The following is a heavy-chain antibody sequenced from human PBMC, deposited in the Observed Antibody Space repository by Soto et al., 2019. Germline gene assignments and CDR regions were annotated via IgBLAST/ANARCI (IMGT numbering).Heavy chain of an antibody. Sequence: SETLSLTCTVSGGSISSSSYYWGWIRQPPGKGLEWIGSIYYSGSTYYNPSLKSRVTISVDTSKNQFSLKLSSVTAADTAVYYCAGLTTAYYDFWSGYYNEFDYWGQGTLVTVSS. CDR1: GGSISSSSYY. CDR2: IYYSGST. CDR3: AGLTTAYYDFWSGYYNEFDY. D-gene: IGHD3-3*01. J-gene: IGHJ4*02. V-gene: IGHV4-39*01.